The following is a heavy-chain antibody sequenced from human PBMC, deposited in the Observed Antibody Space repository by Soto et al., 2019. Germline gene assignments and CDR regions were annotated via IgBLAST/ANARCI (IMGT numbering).Heavy chain of an antibody. CDR2: INAGNGNT. J-gene: IGHJ5*02. CDR3: ARDMGYCSGGSCYSDHNWFDP. Sequence: QVPLVQSGAEVKKPGASVKVSCKASGYTFTSYAMHWVRQAPGQRLEWMGWINAGNGNTKYSQKFQGRVTITRDTSASTAYMELSSLRSEDTAVYYCARDMGYCSGGSCYSDHNWFDPWGQGTLVTVSS. D-gene: IGHD2-15*01. CDR1: GYTFTSYA. V-gene: IGHV1-3*01.